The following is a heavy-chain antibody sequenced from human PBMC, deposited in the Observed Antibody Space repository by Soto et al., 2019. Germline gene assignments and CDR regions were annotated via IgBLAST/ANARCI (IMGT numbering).Heavy chain of an antibody. CDR1: GDTIPSDY. Sequence: SETLSLTCSVSGDTIPSDYWNWIRQPPGKGLEWIGYIYHSGSTYYNPSLKSRVTISVDRSKNQFSLKLSSVTAADTAVYYCARGQVVAAQHWGQGTLVTVSS. D-gene: IGHD2-15*01. CDR2: IYHSGST. CDR3: ARGQVVAAQH. V-gene: IGHV4-30-2*01. J-gene: IGHJ4*02.